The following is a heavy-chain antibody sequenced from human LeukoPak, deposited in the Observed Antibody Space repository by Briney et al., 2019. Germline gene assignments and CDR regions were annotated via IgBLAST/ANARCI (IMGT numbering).Heavy chain of an antibody. CDR1: GFTFSSSA. CDR3: ARERWFGDALDY. V-gene: IGHV3-21*01. Sequence: GALRLSCAASGFTFSSSAMNWVRQAPGKGLEWASSISSSSSYIYYADSVKGRFTISRDNAKNSLYLQMNSLRAEDTAVYYCARERWFGDALDYWGQGTLVTVSS. D-gene: IGHD3-10*01. CDR2: ISSSSSYI. J-gene: IGHJ4*02.